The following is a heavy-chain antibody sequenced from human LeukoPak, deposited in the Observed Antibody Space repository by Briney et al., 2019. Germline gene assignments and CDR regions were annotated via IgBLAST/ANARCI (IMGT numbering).Heavy chain of an antibody. V-gene: IGHV3-23*01. CDR2: ISGSGGST. J-gene: IGHJ4*02. CDR1: GFTFSSYA. D-gene: IGHD3-9*01. Sequence: GGSLRLSCAASGFTFSSYAMSWVRQAPGKGLEWVSAISGSGGSTYYADSVKGRFTISRDNSKNTLYLQMNSLRAEDTAVYYCAKEGSGRYFGWFNRVTDYWGQGTLVTVSS. CDR3: AKEGSGRYFGWFNRVTDY.